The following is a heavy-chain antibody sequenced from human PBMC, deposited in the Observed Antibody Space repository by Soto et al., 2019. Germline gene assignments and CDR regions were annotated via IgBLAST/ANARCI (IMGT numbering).Heavy chain of an antibody. V-gene: IGHV4-31*03. CDR1: GGSISSGGYY. CDR3: ARDAQYYFGAFDI. CDR2: IYYSGST. D-gene: IGHD3-9*01. Sequence: SETLSLTCTVSGGSISSGGYYWSWIRQHPGKGLEWIGYIYYSGSTYDNPSLKSRLTISEDTSKNQLSLKLSSVTAADAAVYYCARDAQYYFGAFDIWGQGTMVTVSS. J-gene: IGHJ3*02.